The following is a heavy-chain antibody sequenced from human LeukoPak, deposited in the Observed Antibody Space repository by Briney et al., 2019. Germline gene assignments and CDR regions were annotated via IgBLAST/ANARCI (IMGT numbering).Heavy chain of an antibody. CDR3: ARSVAARTCVDY. J-gene: IGHJ4*02. CDR2: INHSGST. D-gene: IGHD6-6*01. Sequence: SETLSLTCAVYGGSFSGYYWSWIRQPPGKGLEWIGEINHSGSTNYNPSLKSRVTTSVDTSKNQFSLKLSSVTAADTAVYYCARSVAARTCVDYWGQGTLVTVSS. V-gene: IGHV4-34*01. CDR1: GGSFSGYY.